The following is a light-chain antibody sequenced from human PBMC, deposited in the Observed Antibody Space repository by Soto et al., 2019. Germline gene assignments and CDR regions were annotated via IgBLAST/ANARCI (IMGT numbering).Light chain of an antibody. J-gene: IGKJ1*01. CDR2: GAS. CDR3: QQYDSLPPWT. V-gene: IGKV1-33*01. CDR1: QDISSG. Sequence: DIQMTQFPSSLSASVGDRVTITCRASQDISSGLNWVQHKPGKAPKLLIHGASNLDTGVPSRFSGSRSETDFTFTISNLQPEDVATYYCQQYDSLPPWTFGQGTKVEI.